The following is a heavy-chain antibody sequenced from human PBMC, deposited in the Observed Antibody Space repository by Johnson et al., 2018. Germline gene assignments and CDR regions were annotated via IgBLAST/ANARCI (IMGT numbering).Heavy chain of an antibody. V-gene: IGHV3-30-3*01. CDR1: GSIFSGSV. D-gene: IGHD2-15*01. CDR2: MSYDGFSK. Sequence: QVQLVQSGGGVVQPGRSLRLSCGASGSIFSGSVMHWVRQAPGKGLEWVALMSYDGFSKQYGDSVKDRFTISRDDSKNTLYRQMNSLRVEDTAVYYCTRDRFGHCKGGIGNYSYLDVWGKGTTVTVSS. CDR3: TRDRFGHCKGGIGNYSYLDV. J-gene: IGHJ6*03.